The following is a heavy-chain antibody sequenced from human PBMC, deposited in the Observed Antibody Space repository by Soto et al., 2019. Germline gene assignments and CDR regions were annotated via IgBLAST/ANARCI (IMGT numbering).Heavy chain of an antibody. V-gene: IGHV4-59*01. CDR2: IYYSGST. J-gene: IGHJ4*02. D-gene: IGHD3-3*01. Sequence: KPSETLSLTCTVSGGSISSYYWSWIRQPPGKGLEWIGYIYYSGSTNYNPSLKSRVTISVDTSKNQFSLKLSSVTAADTAVYYCASVYDFWSGYVVWGQGTLVTVSS. CDR3: ASVYDFWSGYVV. CDR1: GGSISSYY.